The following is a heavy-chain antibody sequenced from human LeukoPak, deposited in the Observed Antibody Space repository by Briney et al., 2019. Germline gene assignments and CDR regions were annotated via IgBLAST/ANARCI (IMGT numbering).Heavy chain of an antibody. CDR3: ARGKIGYYYGDYDGY. D-gene: IGHD4-17*01. CDR2: ITTISSNK. CDR1: GFTFSSYD. J-gene: IGHJ4*02. Sequence: GGALRLSCAASGFTFSSYDMNWVRQAPGKGLEGVSYITTISSNKYYAHSVKGRFNISRDNAKNSLYLQMNSLRDEDTAVYYCARGKIGYYYGDYDGYWGQGTLVTVSS. V-gene: IGHV3-48*02.